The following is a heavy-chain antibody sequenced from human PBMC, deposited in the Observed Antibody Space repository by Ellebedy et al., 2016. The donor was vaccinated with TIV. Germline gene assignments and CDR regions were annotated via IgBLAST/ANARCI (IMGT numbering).Heavy chain of an antibody. Sequence: SETLSLTCAVSGGSISSSNWWSWVRQPPGKGLEWIGEINHSGSTNYNPSLKSRVTISVDTSKNQFSLKLSSVTAADTAVYYCARGRHGLEWLFDYWGQGTLVTVSS. D-gene: IGHD3-3*01. J-gene: IGHJ4*02. V-gene: IGHV4-4*02. CDR1: GGSISSSNW. CDR2: INHSGST. CDR3: ARGRHGLEWLFDY.